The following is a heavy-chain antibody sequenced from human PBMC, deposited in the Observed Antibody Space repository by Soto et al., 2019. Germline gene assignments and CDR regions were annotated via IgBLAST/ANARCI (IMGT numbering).Heavy chain of an antibody. CDR2: IIPIFGTA. CDR1: GGTFSSYA. CDR3: ARDSGTDVFQCDY. J-gene: IGHJ4*02. Sequence: SVKVSCKASGGTFSSYAISWVRQAPGQGLEWMGGIIPIFGTANYAQKFQGRVTITADKSTSTAYMELNSLRAEDTAVYYCARDSGTDVFQCDYWGQGTLVTVSP. V-gene: IGHV1-69*06.